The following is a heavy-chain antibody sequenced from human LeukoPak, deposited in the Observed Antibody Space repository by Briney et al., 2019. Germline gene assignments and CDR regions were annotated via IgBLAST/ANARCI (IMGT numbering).Heavy chain of an antibody. CDR2: IKPNSGGT. D-gene: IGHD6-6*01. Sequence: GSVKVSCKASGYTFTGYYMRWVRQAPGQGLEWVGWIKPNSGGTNYAQKFQGRVTMTRDTSISTAYMELSRLRSEGTAVYYCAIVESSSNDYWGQGTLVTVSS. V-gene: IGHV1-2*02. J-gene: IGHJ4*02. CDR1: GYTFTGYY. CDR3: AIVESSSNDY.